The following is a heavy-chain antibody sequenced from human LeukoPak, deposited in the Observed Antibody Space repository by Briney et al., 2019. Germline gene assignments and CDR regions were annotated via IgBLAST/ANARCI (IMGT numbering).Heavy chain of an antibody. J-gene: IGHJ5*02. Sequence: GGSLRLSCAASGFTVSSSYMSWVRQAPGKGLEWVSVIYSGGSTYYADSVKGRFTISRDNSKNTLYLQMNSLRAEDTAVYYCARPPKQLLWFGELSDWFDPWGQGTLVTVSS. D-gene: IGHD3-10*01. CDR2: IYSGGST. CDR1: GFTVSSSY. V-gene: IGHV3-53*05. CDR3: ARPPKQLLWFGELSDWFDP.